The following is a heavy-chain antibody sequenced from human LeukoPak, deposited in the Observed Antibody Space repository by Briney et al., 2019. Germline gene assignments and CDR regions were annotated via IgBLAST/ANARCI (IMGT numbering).Heavy chain of an antibody. J-gene: IGHJ5*02. CDR2: INSDGGGA. Sequence: GGSLRLSCAPSGFTFGSNWMHWVRQAPGKGLVWISRINSDGGGAIYADSVKGRFTVSRDNAKNTLYLQMNSLRAEDTAVYYCARDVPHNWFDTWGQGTLVTVSS. CDR1: GFTFGSNW. V-gene: IGHV3-74*01. CDR3: ARDVPHNWFDT.